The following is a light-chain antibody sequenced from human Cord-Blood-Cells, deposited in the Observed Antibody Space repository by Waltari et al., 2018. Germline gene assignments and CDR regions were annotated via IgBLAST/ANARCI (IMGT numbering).Light chain of an antibody. Sequence: DIQLTQSPSFLSASVGDRVTITCRVSQGISSYLAWYQQKPGKAPKLLIYAASTLQSGVPSRFSGSGSGTEFTLTISSLQPEDFATYYCQQLNSYPLFGQGTKLEIK. CDR3: QQLNSYPL. V-gene: IGKV1-9*01. J-gene: IGKJ2*01. CDR1: QGISSY. CDR2: AAS.